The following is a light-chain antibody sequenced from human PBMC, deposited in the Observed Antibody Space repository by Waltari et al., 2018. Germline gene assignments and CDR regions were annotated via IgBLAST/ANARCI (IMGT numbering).Light chain of an antibody. Sequence: DIVMTQSPLSLPVTPGEPASISCRSSQSLLHRNGYNYLDWYLQKPGQSPQLLIYLGSNRASGVPDRFSGSGSGTDFTLKISRVEAEDVGVYYCMQALQTPRDFGQGTKLEIK. CDR3: MQALQTPRD. CDR2: LGS. CDR1: QSLLHRNGYNY. J-gene: IGKJ2*01. V-gene: IGKV2-28*01.